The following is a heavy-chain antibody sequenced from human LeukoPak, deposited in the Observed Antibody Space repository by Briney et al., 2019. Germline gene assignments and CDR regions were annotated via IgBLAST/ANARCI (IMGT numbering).Heavy chain of an antibody. CDR2: ISGSGGST. V-gene: IGHV3-23*01. Sequence: PGGSLRLSCAASGFTFSSYAMSWVRQAPGKGLEWVSAISGSGGSTYYPDSVKGRFTISRDNSKNTLYLQMNSLRAEDTAVYYCAKGGSPYSSSSAWGQGTLVTVSS. CDR1: GFTFSSYA. CDR3: AKGGSPYSSSSA. J-gene: IGHJ4*02. D-gene: IGHD6-6*01.